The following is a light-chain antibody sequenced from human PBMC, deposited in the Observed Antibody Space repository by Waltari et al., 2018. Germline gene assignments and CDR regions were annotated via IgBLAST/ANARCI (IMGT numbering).Light chain of an antibody. CDR1: QSVSTY. J-gene: IGKJ5*01. Sequence: EILLTQSPATLSLSPGERATLSCRASQSVSTYLAWYQHKPGQAPRLLIYDASNRATGIPARFSGSGSGTDFTLTISSLEPDDFAVYYCQQRTNGPPVTFGQGTRLDLK. CDR2: DAS. V-gene: IGKV3-11*01. CDR3: QQRTNGPPVT.